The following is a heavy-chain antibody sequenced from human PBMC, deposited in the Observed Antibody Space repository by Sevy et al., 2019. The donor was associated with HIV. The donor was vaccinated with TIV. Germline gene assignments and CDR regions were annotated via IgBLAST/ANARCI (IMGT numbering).Heavy chain of an antibody. J-gene: IGHJ6*02. CDR1: GLTFSSNE. CDR2: ISSSGGTI. V-gene: IGHV3-48*03. Sequence: GGSLRLSCAASGLTFSSNELNWVRQGPGKGLEWVSYISSSGGTIYYADSVEGQFTISRDNAKSSVHLQMNSLRIEDTAIYYCAFGGGLHVWGQGTTVTVSS. CDR3: AFGGGLHV. D-gene: IGHD2-15*01.